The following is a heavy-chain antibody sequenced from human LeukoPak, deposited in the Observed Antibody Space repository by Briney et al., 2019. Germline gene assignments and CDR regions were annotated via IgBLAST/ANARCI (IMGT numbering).Heavy chain of an antibody. CDR3: AREADYYDSSGLTDAFDI. J-gene: IGHJ3*02. CDR1: GGSFSGYY. D-gene: IGHD3-22*01. CDR2: IYYSGST. Sequence: PSETLSLTCAVYGGSFSGYYWSWIRQPPGKGLEWIGYIYYSGSTYYNPSLKSRVTISVDTSKNQFSLKLSSVTAVDTAVYYCAREADYYDSSGLTDAFDIWGQGTMVTVSS. V-gene: IGHV4-30-4*08.